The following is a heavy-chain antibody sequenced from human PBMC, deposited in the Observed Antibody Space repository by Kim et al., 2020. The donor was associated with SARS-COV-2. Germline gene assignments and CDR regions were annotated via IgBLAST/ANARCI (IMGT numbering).Heavy chain of an antibody. V-gene: IGHV3-23*01. J-gene: IGHJ4*02. CDR2: ISGSGGST. Sequence: GGSLRLSCAASGFTFSSYAMSWVRQAPGKGLEWVSAISGSGGSTYYADSVKGRFTISRDNSKNTLYLQMNSLRAEDTAVYYCAKGGGSGSYYSHFDYWGQGTLVTVSS. D-gene: IGHD3-10*01. CDR3: AKGGGSGSYYSHFDY. CDR1: GFTFSSYA.